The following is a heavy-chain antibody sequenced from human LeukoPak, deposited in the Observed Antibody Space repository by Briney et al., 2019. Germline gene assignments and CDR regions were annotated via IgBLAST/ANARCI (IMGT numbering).Heavy chain of an antibody. V-gene: IGHV1-18*01. CDR2: ISAYNGNT. D-gene: IGHD3-22*01. CDR1: GYTFTSYG. J-gene: IGHJ4*02. Sequence: ASVKVSCKASGYTFTSYGISWVRQAPGQGLEWMGWISAYNGNTNYAQKLQGRATMTTDTSTSTAYMELRSLRSDDTAVYYCARVAHNHYDSSGYYYSWDYWGQGTLVTVSS. CDR3: ARVAHNHYDSSGYYYSWDY.